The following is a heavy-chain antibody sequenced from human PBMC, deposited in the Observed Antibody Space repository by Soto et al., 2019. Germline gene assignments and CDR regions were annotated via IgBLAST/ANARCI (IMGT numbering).Heavy chain of an antibody. J-gene: IGHJ4*02. D-gene: IGHD4-4*01. CDR2: INPDGNVG. CDR1: GFTFSTYW. CDR3: AGWGGHDYNC. Sequence: PGGSLRLSCVGSGFTFSTYWMNWVRQAPGKGLEGVANINPDGNVGTYVDSVRGRFTTSRDNAKNSLYLQMNSLRADDTAVYFCAGWGGHDYNCLGQGIMVTVSS. V-gene: IGHV3-7*03.